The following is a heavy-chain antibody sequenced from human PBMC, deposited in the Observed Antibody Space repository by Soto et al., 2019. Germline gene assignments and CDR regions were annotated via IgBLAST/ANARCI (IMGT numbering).Heavy chain of an antibody. CDR3: AKDLVYYDSSGYPRGDAFDI. CDR2: ISGSGGST. CDR1: GFTFSSYA. V-gene: IGHV3-23*01. D-gene: IGHD3-22*01. Sequence: GGSLRLSCAASGFTFSSYAMSWVRQAPGKGLEWVSAISGSGGSTYYADSVKGRFTISRDNSKNTLYLQMNSLRAEDTAVYYCAKDLVYYDSSGYPRGDAFDIWGQGTMVTVSS. J-gene: IGHJ3*02.